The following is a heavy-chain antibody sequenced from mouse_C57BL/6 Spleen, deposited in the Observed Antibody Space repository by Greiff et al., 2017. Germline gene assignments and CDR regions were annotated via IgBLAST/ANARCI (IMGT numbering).Heavy chain of an antibody. CDR2: IDPSDSET. Sequence: QVQLQQPGAELVRPGSSVKLSCKASGYTFTSYWMHWVKQRPIQGLEWIGNIDPSDSETHYNQKFKDKATLTVDKSSSTAYMQLSSLTSEDSAVYYGARSLQLGYAMDYWGQGTSVTVSS. D-gene: IGHD3-1*01. CDR3: ARSLQLGYAMDY. CDR1: GYTFTSYW. V-gene: IGHV1-52*01. J-gene: IGHJ4*01.